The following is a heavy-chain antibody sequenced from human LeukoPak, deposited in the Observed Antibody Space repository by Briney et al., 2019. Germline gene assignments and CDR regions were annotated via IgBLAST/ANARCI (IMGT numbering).Heavy chain of an antibody. CDR2: IYYGGST. Sequence: SETLSLTCTVSGGSISSYYWNWIRQPPGKGLEWIEYIYYGGSTNYNPSLESRVTISVDTSKNQFSLNLSSVTSADTAVYYCARGGGSSSLNKFDYWGQGTLVTVSS. J-gene: IGHJ4*02. V-gene: IGHV4-59*01. CDR3: ARGGGSSSLNKFDY. D-gene: IGHD6-6*01. CDR1: GGSISSYY.